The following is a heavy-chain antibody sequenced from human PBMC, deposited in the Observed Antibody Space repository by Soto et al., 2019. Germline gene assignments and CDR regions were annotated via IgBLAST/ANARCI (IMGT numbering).Heavy chain of an antibody. CDR2: ISGSGGST. J-gene: IGHJ4*02. D-gene: IGHD3-22*01. Sequence: GGSLKLSCAASGFTFSSYAMSWVRQAPGKGLEWVSAISGSGGSTYYADSVKGRFTISRDNSKNTLYLQMNSLRAEDTAVYYCAKLVGSGYLLDYWGQGTLVTVSS. CDR3: AKLVGSGYLLDY. V-gene: IGHV3-23*01. CDR1: GFTFSSYA.